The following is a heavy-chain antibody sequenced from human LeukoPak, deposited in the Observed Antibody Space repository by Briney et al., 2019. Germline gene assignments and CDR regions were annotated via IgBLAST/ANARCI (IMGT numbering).Heavy chain of an antibody. CDR3: AKDPSGYSSGWYSYY. J-gene: IGHJ4*02. Sequence: PGGSLRLSCAASGFTFSSYGMHWVRQAPGKGLEWVAFIRYDGSNKYYADSVKGRFTISRDNSKNTLYLQMNSLRAEDTAVYYCAKDPSGYSSGWYSYYWGQGTLVTVSS. CDR2: IRYDGSNK. D-gene: IGHD6-19*01. CDR1: GFTFSSYG. V-gene: IGHV3-30*02.